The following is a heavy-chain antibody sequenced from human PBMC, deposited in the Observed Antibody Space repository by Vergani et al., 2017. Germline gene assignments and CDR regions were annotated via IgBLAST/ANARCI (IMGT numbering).Heavy chain of an antibody. J-gene: IGHJ3*01. CDR1: GFTLNNYW. V-gene: IGHV3-7*01. D-gene: IGHD4-23*01. CDR2: INQDGSEK. Sequence: EVQLVESGGGLVQPGGSLRLSCAASGFTLNNYWVTWVRQAPGKGLEWVANINQDGSEKYYMDSVKGRFTISRDNAKNSLYLQMNSLRGEDAAVYACARTNTVLIPHGVLDPWGQGTMVAVSS. CDR3: ARTNTVLIPHGVLDP.